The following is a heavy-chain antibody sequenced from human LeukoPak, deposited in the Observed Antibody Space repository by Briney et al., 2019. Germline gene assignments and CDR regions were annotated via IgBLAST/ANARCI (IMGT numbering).Heavy chain of an antibody. J-gene: IGHJ4*02. CDR3: ARAADTLLVEH. CDR2: MSSTGRTI. D-gene: IGHD2-15*01. V-gene: IGHV3-48*01. CDR1: GFTFREYN. Sequence: GGSLKLSCVASGFTFREYNMNWVRQAPGQGLEWIAYMSSTGRTIYYADSVKGRFTISRDNAQNSLYLQMNSLRVDDTAVYYCARAADTLLVEHWGQGTLVAVSS.